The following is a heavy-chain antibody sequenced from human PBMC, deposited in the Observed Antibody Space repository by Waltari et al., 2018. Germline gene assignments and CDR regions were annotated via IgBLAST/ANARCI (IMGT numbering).Heavy chain of an antibody. D-gene: IGHD3-10*01. CDR3: ARGLSSGWFDF. J-gene: IGHJ4*02. Sequence: EVQLVESGGVLVQPGGSLRLSCAASGFTFSSYWMSWVRQAPGKGLEWVANIKKDGSEKYYVDSVKGRFTISRDNAKNSLYLQMNSLRAEDTAVYYCARGLSSGWFDFWGQGTLVTVSS. CDR2: IKKDGSEK. CDR1: GFTFSSYW. V-gene: IGHV3-7*01.